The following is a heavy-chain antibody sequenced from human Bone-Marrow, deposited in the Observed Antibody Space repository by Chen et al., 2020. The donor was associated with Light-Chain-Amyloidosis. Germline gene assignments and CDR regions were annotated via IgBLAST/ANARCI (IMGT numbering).Heavy chain of an antibody. J-gene: IGHJ6*02. CDR3: ARYLSATIPYYYYGMDV. CDR2: IDHSGST. D-gene: IGHD5-12*01. V-gene: IGHV4-4*02. Sequence: VQLQESGPGLVKPSGTLSVTCAVSGGSISSSTWWSWVRQPPGKGLEWIGEIDHSGSTNYNPSLKSRVTISVDKSKNQFSLKLSSVTAADTAVYYCARYLSATIPYYYYGMDVWGQGTTVTVSS. CDR1: GGSISSSTW.